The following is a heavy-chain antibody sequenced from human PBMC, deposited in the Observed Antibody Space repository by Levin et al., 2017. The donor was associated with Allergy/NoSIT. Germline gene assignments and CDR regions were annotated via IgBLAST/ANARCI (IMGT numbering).Heavy chain of an antibody. D-gene: IGHD5-12*01. Sequence: SQTLSLTCTVSGASISSYYWSWIRPPPGKGLEWIGYIYYSGSTNYNPSLKSRVTISVDTSKNQFSLKVTSVTAADTALYYCATLAYSGFDWRVDSWGQGTLVTVSS. V-gene: IGHV4-59*01. CDR3: ATLAYSGFDWRVDS. CDR1: GASISSYY. J-gene: IGHJ5*01. CDR2: IYYSGST.